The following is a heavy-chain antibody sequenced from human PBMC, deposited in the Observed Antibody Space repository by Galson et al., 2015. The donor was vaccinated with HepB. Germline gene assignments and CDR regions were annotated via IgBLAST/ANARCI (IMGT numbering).Heavy chain of an antibody. J-gene: IGHJ6*03. V-gene: IGHV3-23*01. Sequence: SLRLSCAASAFIFSNYARSWVRQTPGKGLEGVSIISRTGGSTYYADSVRGRFTIFRDNSKNTLYLQMNSLRAEDTAVHTPKSYYYPSGHDFYMDVWGKGTTVTVSS. CDR3: KSYYYPSGHDFYMDV. CDR2: ISRTGGST. D-gene: IGHD3-22*01. CDR1: AFIFSNYA.